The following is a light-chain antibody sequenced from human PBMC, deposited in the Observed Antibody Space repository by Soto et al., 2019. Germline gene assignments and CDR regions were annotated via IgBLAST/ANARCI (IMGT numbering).Light chain of an antibody. V-gene: IGKV3-15*01. CDR3: QQYDRWPPLT. CDR1: QSVSSS. Sequence: EIVMTQSPATLSVSPGERATLSCRASQSVSSSLAWYQQKPGQAPRLLIYGASTRATGIPARFSGSGSGTEFTLTISSLQSEDFAVYYCQQYDRWPPLTFGGGTKVDIK. CDR2: GAS. J-gene: IGKJ4*01.